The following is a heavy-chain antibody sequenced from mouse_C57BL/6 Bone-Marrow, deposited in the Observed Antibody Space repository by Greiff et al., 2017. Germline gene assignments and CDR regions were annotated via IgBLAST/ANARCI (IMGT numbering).Heavy chain of an antibody. V-gene: IGHV14-1*01. CDR3: TLYYGSSYAWFAY. CDR2: IDPEDGDT. CDR1: GFNIKVYY. D-gene: IGHD1-1*01. J-gene: IGHJ3*01. Sequence: VQLQQSGAELVRPGASVKLSCTASGFNIKVYYMHWVKQRPEQGLEWIGRIDPEDGDTEYAPKFQGKATMTADTSSNTAYLPRSSLTSVDTAFYYCTLYYGSSYAWFAYWGQGTLVTVSA.